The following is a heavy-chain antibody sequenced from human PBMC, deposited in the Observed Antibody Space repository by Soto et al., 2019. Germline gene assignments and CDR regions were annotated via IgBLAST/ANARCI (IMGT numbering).Heavy chain of an antibody. D-gene: IGHD6-19*01. Sequence: QHAGCLRLCGAASRFTFSSYSMNLLRQAPGKGLEWVSAISSSSGTTYYADSVKGRFTISRDNSKNTLYLHINSLKVDDTAMYYCARAHSTGWHYFDYWGPGTLVTVSS. J-gene: IGHJ4*02. CDR2: ISSSSGTT. CDR3: ARAHSTGWHYFDY. CDR1: RFTFSSYS. V-gene: IGHV3-48*01.